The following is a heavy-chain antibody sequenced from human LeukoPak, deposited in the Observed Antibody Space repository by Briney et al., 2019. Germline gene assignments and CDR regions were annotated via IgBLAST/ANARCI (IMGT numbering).Heavy chain of an antibody. J-gene: IGHJ4*02. V-gene: IGHV3-7*01. CDR3: ARSFDCVWGRD. CDR2: MKPDGSEK. Sequence: QAGGSLRLSCAASGFTVSNCWMSWVRQAPGKGLEWVANMKPDGSEKNYVDSVKGRFTSSRDNAKNSLDLQMNSLRAEDTAVYYCARSFDCVWGRDWGQGTLVTVSS. D-gene: IGHD3-16*01. CDR1: GFTVSNCW.